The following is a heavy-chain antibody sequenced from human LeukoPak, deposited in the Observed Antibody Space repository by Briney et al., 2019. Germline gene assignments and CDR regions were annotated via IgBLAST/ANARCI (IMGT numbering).Heavy chain of an antibody. V-gene: IGHV4-4*07. J-gene: IGHJ4*02. CDR1: GGSISSYY. Sequence: SETLSLTCTVSGGSISSYYWSWIRQPAGKGLEWIGRIYTSGSTNYNPSLKSRVTMSVDTSKNQFSLKLSSVTAADTAMYYCARVSTSPDYFDYWGQGTLVTVSS. CDR2: IYTSGST. D-gene: IGHD2-2*01. CDR3: ARVSTSPDYFDY.